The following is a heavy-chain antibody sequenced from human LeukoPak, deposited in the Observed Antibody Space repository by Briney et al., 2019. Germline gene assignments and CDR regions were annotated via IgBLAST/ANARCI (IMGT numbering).Heavy chain of an antibody. CDR3: AREACSGGSCYSGY. V-gene: IGHV3-21*01. CDR2: ISSSSSYI. D-gene: IGHD2-15*01. CDR1: GFTFSSYS. J-gene: IGHJ4*02. Sequence: GGSLRLSCAASGFTFSSYSMNWVRQAPGKGLEWVSSISSSSSYIYYADSVKGRFTISRDNAKNSLYLQMNSPRAEDTAVYYCAREACSGGSCYSGYWGQGTLVTVSS.